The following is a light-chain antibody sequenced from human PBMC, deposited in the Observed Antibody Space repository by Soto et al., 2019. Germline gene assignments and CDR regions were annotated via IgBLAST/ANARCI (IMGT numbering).Light chain of an antibody. J-gene: IGKJ1*01. V-gene: IGKV1-6*01. CDR3: LQDSSYPRT. Sequence: AIQMTQSPSSLSASVGDRVTITCRASQGIGTELGWYQQRPGKAPRLLIYGTSTLQYGVQSRFSGSGSDTDFTLIISSLQPEDFATYYCLQDSSYPRTFGQGTKVEIK. CDR1: QGIGTE. CDR2: GTS.